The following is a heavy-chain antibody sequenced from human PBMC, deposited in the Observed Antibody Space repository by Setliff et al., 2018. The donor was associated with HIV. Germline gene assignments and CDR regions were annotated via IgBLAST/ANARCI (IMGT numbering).Heavy chain of an antibody. CDR3: ARGYCGGGICYSPNWLDP. CDR1: GASISSYY. J-gene: IGHJ5*02. D-gene: IGHD2-15*01. V-gene: IGHV4-4*09. CDR2: ISPTGNT. Sequence: SETLSLTCSVSGASISSYYWSWIRQPPGKGLEWIGYISPTGNTNYNPSLKSRVTISTDTSKNQYSVRLSSVTAADTAFYYCARGYCGGGICYSPNWLDPWGQGTLVTVSS.